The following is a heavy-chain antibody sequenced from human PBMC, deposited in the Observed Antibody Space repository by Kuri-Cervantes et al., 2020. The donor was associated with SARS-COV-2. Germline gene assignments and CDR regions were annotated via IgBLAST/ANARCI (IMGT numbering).Heavy chain of an antibody. CDR2: IVVGSGNT. CDR1: GFTFTNSA. CDR3: ARGRFICSSISCYRGWFDP. Sequence: SVKFSCKASGFTFTNSAMQWVRQARGQRLEWIGWIVVGSGNTNYEQKFQERVTITRDMSTSTAYMELSRLRSDDTAVYYCARGRFICSSISCYRGWFDPWGQGTLVTVSS. J-gene: IGHJ5*02. V-gene: IGHV1-58*02. D-gene: IGHD2-2*01.